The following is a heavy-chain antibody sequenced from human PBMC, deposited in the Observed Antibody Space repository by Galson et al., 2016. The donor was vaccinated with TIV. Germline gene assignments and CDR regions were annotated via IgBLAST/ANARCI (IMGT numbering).Heavy chain of an antibody. CDR1: GYIFTNYP. J-gene: IGHJ4*02. CDR3: ARPPYCGGDCYKYDS. Sequence: SVKVSCKASGYIFTNYPMHWVRQAPGQSLEWMGWINGGNGNTKYSQRFKGRVTITRDTSASTAYMEPSSLGSEDSAVYYCARPPYCGGDCYKYDSWGQGTLVTVSS. CDR2: INGGNGNT. V-gene: IGHV1-3*01. D-gene: IGHD2-21*01.